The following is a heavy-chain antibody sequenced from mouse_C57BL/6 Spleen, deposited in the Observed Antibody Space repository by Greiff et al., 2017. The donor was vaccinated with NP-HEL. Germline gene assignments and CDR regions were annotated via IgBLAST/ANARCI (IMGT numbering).Heavy chain of an antibody. CDR1: GYTFTSYW. CDR3: ARLAHYGSSPYYAMDY. CDR2: IHPNSGST. J-gene: IGHJ4*01. D-gene: IGHD1-1*01. Sequence: QVQLQQSGAELVKPGASVKLSCKASGYTFTSYWMHWVKQRPGQGLEWIGMIHPNSGSTNYNEKFKSKATLTVDKSSSTAYMQLSSLTSEDSAVYYCARLAHYGSSPYYAMDYWGQGTSVTVSS. V-gene: IGHV1-64*01.